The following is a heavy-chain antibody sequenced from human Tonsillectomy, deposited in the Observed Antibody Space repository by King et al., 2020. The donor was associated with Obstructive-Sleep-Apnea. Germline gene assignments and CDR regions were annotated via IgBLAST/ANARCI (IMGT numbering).Heavy chain of an antibody. J-gene: IGHJ5*02. CDR1: GGSITSSSYL. CDR2: FHYSGTT. V-gene: IGHV4-39*07. D-gene: IGHD2-15*01. Sequence: QLQESGPGLVKPSETLSLTCSVSGGSITSSSYLWGWIRQPPGKGLEWMGSFHYSGTTYYNPSLQSRVAISVDTSKNKFSLKLSSVTAADTAVYYCARELMDLDTIVEVVAMNWFDPWGQGTLVTVSS. CDR3: ARELMDLDTIVEVVAMNWFDP.